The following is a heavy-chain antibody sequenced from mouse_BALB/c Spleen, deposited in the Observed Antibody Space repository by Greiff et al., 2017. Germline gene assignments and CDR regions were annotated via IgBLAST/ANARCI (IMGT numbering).Heavy chain of an antibody. J-gene: IGHJ3*01. CDR1: GYTFSSYW. D-gene: IGHD6-1*01. CDR2: ILPGSGST. CDR3: ARYAVRFAY. Sequence: QVQLKESGAELMKPGASVKISCKATGYTFSSYWIEWVKQRPGRGLEWIGEILPGSGSTNYNEKFKGKATFTADTSSNTAYMQLSSLTSEDSAVYYCARYAVRFAYWGQGTLVTVSA. V-gene: IGHV1-9*01.